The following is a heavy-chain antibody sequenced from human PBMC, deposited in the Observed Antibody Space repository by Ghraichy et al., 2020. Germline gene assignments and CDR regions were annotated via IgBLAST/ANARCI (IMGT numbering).Heavy chain of an antibody. CDR3: ATTSYGSGSFGMI. Sequence: GPLRLSCAASGFTFSSYAMSWVRQAPGKGLEWVSAISGSGGSTYYADSVKGRFTISRDNSKNTLYLQMNSLRAEDTAVYYCATTSYGSGSFGMIWGQGTLVTVSS. D-gene: IGHD3-10*01. CDR2: ISGSGGST. V-gene: IGHV3-23*01. CDR1: GFTFSSYA. J-gene: IGHJ4*02.